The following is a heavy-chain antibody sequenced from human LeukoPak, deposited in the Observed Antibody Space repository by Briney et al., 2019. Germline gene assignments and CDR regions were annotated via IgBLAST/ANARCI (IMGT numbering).Heavy chain of an antibody. V-gene: IGHV4-59*01. CDR3: ARVTKGAGRFDY. CDR1: GGSISGYY. D-gene: IGHD2-8*01. Sequence: SETLSLTCSVSGGSISGYYWSWIRQSPEKGLEWLGYIYYTGSTTYNPSVGSRVTILLDTSKSQFSLNLSSVTAADTAVYFCARVTKGAGRFDYWGQGILITVSS. J-gene: IGHJ4*02. CDR2: IYYTGST.